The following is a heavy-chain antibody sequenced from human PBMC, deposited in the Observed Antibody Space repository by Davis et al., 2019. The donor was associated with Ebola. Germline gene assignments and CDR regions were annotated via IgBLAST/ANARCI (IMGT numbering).Heavy chain of an antibody. CDR3: ARGAVDTAGYYYYGMDV. V-gene: IGHV1-18*04. D-gene: IGHD5-18*01. CDR2: ISAYNGNT. CDR1: GYTFTSYG. Sequence: AASVKVSCKASGYTFTSYGISWVRQAPGQGLEWMGWISAYNGNTNYAQKFQGRVTMTRDTSISTAYMELSRLRSDDTAVYYCARGAVDTAGYYYYGMDVWGKGTTVTVSS. J-gene: IGHJ6*04.